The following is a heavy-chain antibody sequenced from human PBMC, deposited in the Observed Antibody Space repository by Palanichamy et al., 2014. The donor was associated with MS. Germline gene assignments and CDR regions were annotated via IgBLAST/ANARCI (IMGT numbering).Heavy chain of an antibody. CDR3: ARDRVGGAFDY. CDR1: GFTFSSYA. D-gene: IGHD1-26*01. V-gene: IGHV3-48*01. Sequence: EVQLVESGGGLVQSGGSLRLSCAASGFTFSSYAMNWVRQAPGKGLEWVSFISGSSSPIYYADSVEGRFTISRDNAKNSLYLQMNSLRREDTAVYYCARDRVGGAFDYWGQGTLVTVSS. J-gene: IGHJ4*02. CDR2: ISGSSSPI.